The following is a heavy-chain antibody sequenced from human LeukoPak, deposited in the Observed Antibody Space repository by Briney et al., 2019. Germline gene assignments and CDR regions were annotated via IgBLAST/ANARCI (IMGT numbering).Heavy chain of an antibody. CDR2: IGTAGDK. CDR3: ARGGDGYDI. D-gene: IGHD5-24*01. Sequence: GGSLRLSCAASGFTFSSYDMHCVRQATGKGLEWVSAIGTAGDKYYPGSVKGRFTISRENAKNSLYLQMNSLRAGDTAVYYCARGGDGYDIWGQGTMVTVSS. CDR1: GFTFSSYD. V-gene: IGHV3-13*01. J-gene: IGHJ3*02.